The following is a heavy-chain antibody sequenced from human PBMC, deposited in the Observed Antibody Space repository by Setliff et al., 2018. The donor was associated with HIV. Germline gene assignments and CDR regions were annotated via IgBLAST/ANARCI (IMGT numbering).Heavy chain of an antibody. CDR1: GGTFSSYA. D-gene: IGHD6-19*01. CDR2: IIPAFGTA. J-gene: IGHJ3*02. V-gene: IGHV1-69*05. CDR3: ARVPYRSAWFSGGHDAFDI. Sequence: GASVKVSCKTSGGTFSSYAVSWVRQAPGQGLEWMGGIIPAFGTANYAQKFQGRVTITTDESTSTAYMELSGLRSEDTAVYFCARVPYRSAWFSGGHDAFDIWGQGTMVTVSS.